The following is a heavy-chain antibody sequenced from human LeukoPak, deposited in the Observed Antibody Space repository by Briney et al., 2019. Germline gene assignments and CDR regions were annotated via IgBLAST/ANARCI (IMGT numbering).Heavy chain of an antibody. Sequence: GASVKVSCKASGYTFTGYYMHWVRQAPGQGLEWMGWINPSGGTSYAQKLQGRITMTRDTSTSTLLMELSSLRSEDTAVYYCAREGVAGTGLDYWGQGTLVTVSS. D-gene: IGHD6-13*01. V-gene: IGHV1-46*01. J-gene: IGHJ4*02. CDR1: GYTFTGYY. CDR3: AREGVAGTGLDY. CDR2: INPSGGT.